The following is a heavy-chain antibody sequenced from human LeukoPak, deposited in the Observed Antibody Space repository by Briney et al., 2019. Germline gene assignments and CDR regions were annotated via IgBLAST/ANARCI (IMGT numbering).Heavy chain of an antibody. CDR3: ARWALKDTYNYDSSGYYFDY. CDR1: GYTFTSYY. Sequence: ASVKVSCKASGYTFTSYYMHWVRQAPGQGLEWMGIINPSGGSTSYAQKFQGRVTMTRDTSTSTVYMELSSLRSEDTAVYYCARWALKDTYNYDSSGYYFDYWGQGTLVTVSS. J-gene: IGHJ4*02. V-gene: IGHV1-46*01. D-gene: IGHD3-22*01. CDR2: INPSGGST.